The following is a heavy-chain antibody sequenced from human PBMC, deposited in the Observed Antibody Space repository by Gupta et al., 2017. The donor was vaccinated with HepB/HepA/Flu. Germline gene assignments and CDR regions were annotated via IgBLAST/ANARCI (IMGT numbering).Heavy chain of an antibody. CDR3: ARDGLYSSAWYMDY. Sequence: QVQLVQSGAEVKKPGASVKISCRTSGYIFPNYIIHWVRQAPGQRPEWLGWIHPGNDNTKYSQNFQGRVTMTRDTSASTVYMEMSSLRYEDTAVYYCARDGLYSSAWYMDYWDQGTLVTVSS. V-gene: IGHV1-3*01. J-gene: IGHJ4*02. CDR2: IHPGNDNT. D-gene: IGHD6-19*01. CDR1: GYIFPNYI.